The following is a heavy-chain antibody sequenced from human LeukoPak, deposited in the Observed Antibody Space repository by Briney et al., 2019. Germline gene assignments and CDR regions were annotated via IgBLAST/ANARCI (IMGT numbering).Heavy chain of an antibody. D-gene: IGHD5-12*01. CDR3: VRDGGVSGYDLLDY. CDR1: GFTFSNYL. V-gene: IGHV3-7*01. Sequence: GGSLRLSCAASGFTFSNYLMAWVRQAPGKGLEWVAHINQDGSEEHYMDSVKARFTISRDNAKNSLSLQMNSLRAEDTAVYYCVRDGGVSGYDLLDYWGQGTLVTVSS. J-gene: IGHJ4*02. CDR2: INQDGSEE.